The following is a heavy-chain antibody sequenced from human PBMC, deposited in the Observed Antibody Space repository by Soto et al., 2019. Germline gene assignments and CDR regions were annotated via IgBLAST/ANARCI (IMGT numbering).Heavy chain of an antibody. Sequence: QVQLQESGPGLVKPSQTLSLTCTVSGDSVNNGDCYWTWIRQSPGKGLEGIGYIYHDRGTYYNPSLRSRLRLSLDISENQFSLKLASVTAADTAVYYCARMRLNYGADFWGQGIRVTVSS. J-gene: IGHJ4*02. CDR3: ARMRLNYGADF. D-gene: IGHD1-7*01. CDR2: IYHDRGT. V-gene: IGHV4-30-4*08. CDR1: GDSVNNGDCY.